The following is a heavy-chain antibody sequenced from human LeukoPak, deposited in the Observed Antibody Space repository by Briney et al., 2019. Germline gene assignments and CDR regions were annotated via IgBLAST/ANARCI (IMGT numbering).Heavy chain of an antibody. V-gene: IGHV4-59*08. CDR2: IYYSGST. CDR1: GGSISSYY. CDR3: ARHESITMVRGVIDGSAFDI. Sequence: SETLSLTCTVSGGSISSYYWSWIRQPPGKGLEWIGYIYYSGSTNYNPSLKSRVTISVDTSKNQFSLKLSSVTAADTAVYYCARHESITMVRGVIDGSAFDIWGQGTMVTVSS. D-gene: IGHD3-10*01. J-gene: IGHJ3*02.